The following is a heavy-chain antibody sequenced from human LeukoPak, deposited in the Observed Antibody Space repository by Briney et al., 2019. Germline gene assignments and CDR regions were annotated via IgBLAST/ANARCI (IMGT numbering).Heavy chain of an antibody. V-gene: IGHV3-23*01. CDR2: ISGSGDST. CDR1: GFTFSSYA. CDR3: AHRESYGAMDS. J-gene: IGHJ4*02. D-gene: IGHD4/OR15-4a*01. Sequence: GGSLRLSCAASGFTFSSYAMSWVRQASGKGLEWVSSISGSGDSTYYADSVKGRFDISRDNSKNTLYLHINSLRAEDTAVYYCAHRESYGAMDSWGQGTPVTVSS.